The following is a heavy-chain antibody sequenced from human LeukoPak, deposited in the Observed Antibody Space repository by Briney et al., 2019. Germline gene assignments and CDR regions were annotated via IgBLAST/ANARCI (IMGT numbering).Heavy chain of an antibody. V-gene: IGHV1-18*01. CDR3: ARTRHAFDI. J-gene: IGHJ3*02. CDR2: VSAYNDNT. CDR1: DYTFTPYG. Sequence: ASVKVSCKASDYTFTPYGIGWARQAPGHGLEWMGWVSAYNDNTNYAQKLQGRVTMTADTSTSTAYMELRSLRSDDTAVYYCARTRHAFDIWGQGTMVTVSS.